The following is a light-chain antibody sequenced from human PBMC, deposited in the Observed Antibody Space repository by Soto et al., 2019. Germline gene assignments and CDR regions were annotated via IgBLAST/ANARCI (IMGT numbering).Light chain of an antibody. CDR3: QTWGTGIHVV. J-gene: IGLJ2*01. CDR1: SGHSSYA. Sequence: QLVLTQSPSASASLGASVKLTCTLSSGHSSYAIAWHQQQPEKGPRYLMKIDSDGSHTTGDAIPDRFSGSSSGAERYLTISSLQSEDEADYYCQTWGTGIHVVFGGGTKLTVL. CDR2: IDSDGSH. V-gene: IGLV4-69*01.